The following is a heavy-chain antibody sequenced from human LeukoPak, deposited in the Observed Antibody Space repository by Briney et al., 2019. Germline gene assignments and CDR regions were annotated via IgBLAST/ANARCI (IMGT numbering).Heavy chain of an antibody. CDR2: IYTSGST. Sequence: SETLSLTCTVSGGSISSYYWSWIRQPAGKGLEWIGRIYTSGSTNYNPSLKSRVSISVDTSKNQFSLKLSSVTAADTAVYYCASHIYCSSTSCYDYWGQGTLVTVSS. CDR1: GGSISSYY. CDR3: ASHIYCSSTSCYDY. D-gene: IGHD2-2*01. V-gene: IGHV4-4*07. J-gene: IGHJ4*02.